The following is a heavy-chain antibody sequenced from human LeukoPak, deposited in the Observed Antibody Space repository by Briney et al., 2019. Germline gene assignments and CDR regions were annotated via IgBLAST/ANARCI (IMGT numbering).Heavy chain of an antibody. D-gene: IGHD6-19*01. CDR3: AREVAAVAYYFDY. CDR1: GSKFSSDG. V-gene: IGHV3-21*01. Sequence: SCATIGSKFSSDGMECGRQASGKDLEKVSSISSSSSYIYYADSVKGRFTISRDNAKNSLYLQMNSLRAEDTAVYYCAREVAAVAYYFDYWGQGRLVTVSS. J-gene: IGHJ4*02. CDR2: ISSSSSYI.